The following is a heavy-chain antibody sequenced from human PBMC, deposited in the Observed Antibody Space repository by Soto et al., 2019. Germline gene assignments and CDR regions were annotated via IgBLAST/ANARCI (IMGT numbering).Heavy chain of an antibody. CDR3: ARGGWYDSSGYPLKT. CDR1: GYTFTNYA. CDR2: INAGNGNT. J-gene: IGHJ5*02. D-gene: IGHD3-22*01. Sequence: ASVKVSCKASGYTFTNYAVHWVRQAPGQSLEWMGWINAGNGNTKYSQKFQGRVTITADKSTSTAYMELSSLRSEDTAVYYCARGGWYDSSGYPLKTWGQGTLVTVSS. V-gene: IGHV1-3*01.